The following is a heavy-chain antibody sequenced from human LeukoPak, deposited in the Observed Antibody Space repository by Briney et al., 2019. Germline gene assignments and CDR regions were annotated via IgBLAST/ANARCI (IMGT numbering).Heavy chain of an antibody. CDR1: GFTFNKYW. V-gene: IGHV3-7*01. CDR3: ARTHARYFDWSTSYYYYYGRDV. Sequence: QPGGSLKLSCAASGFTFNKYWMTWVRQAPGKGLEWVANVNQDGTEKYYMDSVQGRVNISRDNAKNTLYLQMNSLRAEDTAVYYCARTHARYFDWSTSYYYYYGRDVWGQGTTVTVSS. D-gene: IGHD3-9*01. CDR2: VNQDGTEK. J-gene: IGHJ6*02.